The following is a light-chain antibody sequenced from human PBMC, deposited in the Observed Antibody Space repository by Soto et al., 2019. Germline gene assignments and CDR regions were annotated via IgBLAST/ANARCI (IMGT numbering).Light chain of an antibody. Sequence: EIVMTQSPATLSVSPGERATLSCRASQSISSNLAWYQQKPGRAPRLPIYGASTRATGIPARFSGSGSGTEFTLTISSLQSEDFAVYYCQHYNNWPPWTFGQGTKVEIK. CDR1: QSISSN. V-gene: IGKV3-15*01. J-gene: IGKJ1*01. CDR2: GAS. CDR3: QHYNNWPPWT.